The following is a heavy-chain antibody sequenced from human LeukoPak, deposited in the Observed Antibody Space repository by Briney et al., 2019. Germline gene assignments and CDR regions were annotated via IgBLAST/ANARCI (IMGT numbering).Heavy chain of an antibody. V-gene: IGHV3-21*01. CDR1: GFTFSSYS. CDR3: ARGSPRGTVFPDAFDI. D-gene: IGHD3-16*01. J-gene: IGHJ3*02. CDR2: ISSSSSYI. Sequence: GGSLRLSCAASGFTFSSYSMNWVRQAPGKGLEWVSSISSSSSYIYYADSVKGRFTISRDNARNSLYLQMNSLRAEDTAVYYCARGSPRGTVFPDAFDIWGHGTMVTVSS.